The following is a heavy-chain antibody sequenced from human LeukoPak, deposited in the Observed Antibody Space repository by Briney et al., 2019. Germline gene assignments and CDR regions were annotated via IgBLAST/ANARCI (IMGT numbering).Heavy chain of an antibody. D-gene: IGHD2-2*01. J-gene: IGHJ4*02. CDR2: ISASGTYI. CDR3: AKERACGASSCVAYYFDS. V-gene: IGHV3-21*01. Sequence: GGSLRLSCAASGVTFSNDGMAWVRQAPGQGLEWVSSISASGTYIWYADSVKGRFTISRDNAKSSLYLQMDSLRAEDTAVYYCAKERACGASSCVAYYFDSWGQGTLVTVSS. CDR1: GVTFSNDG.